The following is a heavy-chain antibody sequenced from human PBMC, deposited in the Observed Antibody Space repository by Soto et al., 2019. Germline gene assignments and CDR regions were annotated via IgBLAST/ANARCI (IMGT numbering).Heavy chain of an antibody. CDR1: GYTFTSYA. CDR3: ARDDSGSYVDLDY. J-gene: IGHJ4*02. V-gene: IGHV1-3*01. D-gene: IGHD1-26*01. CDR2: INAGNGNT. Sequence: ASVKVSCKASGYTFTSYAMHWVRQAPGQRLEWMGWINAGNGNTKYSQKFQGRVTITRDTSASTAYMELSSLRSEDTAVYYCARDDSGSYVDLDYWAQGTLVTVSS.